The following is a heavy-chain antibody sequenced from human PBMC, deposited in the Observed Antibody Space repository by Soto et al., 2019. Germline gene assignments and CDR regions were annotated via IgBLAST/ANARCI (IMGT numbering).Heavy chain of an antibody. D-gene: IGHD3-3*01. V-gene: IGHV3-48*01. CDR3: ARKIGNYYDFWSGASPFDY. J-gene: IGHJ4*02. Sequence: EVQLVESGGGLVQPGGSLRLSCAASGFTFSSYSMNWVRQAPGKGLEWVSYISSSSSTIYYADSVKGRFTISRDKAKNWLYLQMNSLRAEDTAVYYCARKIGNYYDFWSGASPFDYWGQGTLVTVSS. CDR2: ISSSSSTI. CDR1: GFTFSSYS.